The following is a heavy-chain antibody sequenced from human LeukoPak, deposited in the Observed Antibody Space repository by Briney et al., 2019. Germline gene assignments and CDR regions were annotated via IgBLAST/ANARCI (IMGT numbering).Heavy chain of an antibody. CDR2: ITTTFYT. D-gene: IGHD3-16*02. CDR3: ARGGGYDYVWGSYRYLGLDY. CDR1: GFTFSSYS. V-gene: IGHV3-21*01. Sequence: PGGSLRLSCAASGFTFSSYSSNWVRQVPGKGLEWVSSITTTFYTYYTDSVKGRFTISRDNAKNSLYLQMNSLRAEDTAVYYCARGGGYDYVWGSYRYLGLDYWGQGTLVTVSS. J-gene: IGHJ4*02.